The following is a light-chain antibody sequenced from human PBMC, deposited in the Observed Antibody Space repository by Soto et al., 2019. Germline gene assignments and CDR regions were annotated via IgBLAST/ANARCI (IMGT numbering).Light chain of an antibody. CDR1: QDIRNN. Sequence: IQLTQSKSSMSSSVGYRFTITCLAIQDIRNNLGWYQQKPGKDNKLLIYAAYSLQSGVPSRFSDSGSGTDFTLTITSMQPEDFATYYCKQSNSYSWTFGTGTQVDLK. J-gene: IGKJ1*01. CDR2: AAY. V-gene: IGKV1-17*01. CDR3: KQSNSYSWT.